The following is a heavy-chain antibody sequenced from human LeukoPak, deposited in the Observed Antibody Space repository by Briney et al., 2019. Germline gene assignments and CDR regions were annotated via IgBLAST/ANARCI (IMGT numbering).Heavy chain of an antibody. CDR3: ASSIATAGSAAFDM. Sequence: PGGSLRLSCAASGFTSSSYWMHWVRQAPGKGLVWVSRINGDGSTISYADSVKGRFTISRDNAKNTLYLQVNSLRAEDTAVYYCASSIATAGSAAFDMWGQGTMVTVSS. V-gene: IGHV3-74*01. CDR1: GFTSSSYW. CDR2: INGDGSTI. J-gene: IGHJ3*02. D-gene: IGHD6-13*01.